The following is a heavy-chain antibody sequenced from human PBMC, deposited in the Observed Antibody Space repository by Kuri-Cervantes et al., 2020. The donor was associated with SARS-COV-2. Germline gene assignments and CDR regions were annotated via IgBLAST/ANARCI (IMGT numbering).Heavy chain of an antibody. CDR1: GGTFSSYA. CDR2: IIPIFGTA. D-gene: IGHD3-22*01. V-gene: IGHV1-69*13. Sequence: SVTVSCKASGGTFSSYAISWVRQAPGQGLEWMGGIIPIFGTANYAQKFQGRVTITADESTSTAYMELSSLRSEDTAVYYCARAQGTYYYDSSGYYSRPYYFDYWGQGTLVTVSS. CDR3: ARAQGTYYYDSSGYYSRPYYFDY. J-gene: IGHJ4*02.